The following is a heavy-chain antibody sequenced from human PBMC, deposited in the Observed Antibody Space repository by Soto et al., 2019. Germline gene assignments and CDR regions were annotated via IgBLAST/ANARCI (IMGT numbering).Heavy chain of an antibody. CDR2: IIPIFGTA. Sequence: GASVKVSCKASGGTFSSYAISWVRQAPGQGLEWMGGIIPIFGTANYAQKFQGRVTITADESTSTAYMELSSLRSEDTAVYYCARILVSEAAGTEIYYGMDVWGQGTTVTVSS. CDR1: GGTFSSYA. CDR3: ARILVSEAAGTEIYYGMDV. V-gene: IGHV1-69*13. J-gene: IGHJ6*02. D-gene: IGHD6-13*01.